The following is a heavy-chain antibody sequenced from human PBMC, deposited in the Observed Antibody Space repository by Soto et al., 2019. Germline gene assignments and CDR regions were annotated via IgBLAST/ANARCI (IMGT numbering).Heavy chain of an antibody. CDR2: IKSKTDGGTT. Sequence: GGSLRLSCAASGFTFSNAWMSWVRQAPGKGLEWVGRIKSKTDGGTTDYAAPVKGRFTISRDDSKNTLYLQMNSLKTEDTAVYYCTTDSSSWYNYYGMDVWGQGTTVTVSS. J-gene: IGHJ6*02. CDR3: TTDSSSWYNYYGMDV. D-gene: IGHD6-13*01. V-gene: IGHV3-15*01. CDR1: GFTFSNAW.